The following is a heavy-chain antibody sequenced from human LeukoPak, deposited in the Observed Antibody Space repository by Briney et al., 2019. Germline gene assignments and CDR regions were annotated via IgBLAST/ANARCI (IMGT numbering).Heavy chain of an antibody. Sequence: GGSLRLSCAASGFTFDDYAMHWVRHAPGKGLEWVSGISWNSGSIGYADSVKGRFTISRDNAKNSLYLQMNSLRAEDTALYYCAKATEQDWFDPWGQGTLVTVSS. CDR2: ISWNSGSI. J-gene: IGHJ5*02. CDR1: GFTFDDYA. D-gene: IGHD1/OR15-1a*01. V-gene: IGHV3-9*01. CDR3: AKATEQDWFDP.